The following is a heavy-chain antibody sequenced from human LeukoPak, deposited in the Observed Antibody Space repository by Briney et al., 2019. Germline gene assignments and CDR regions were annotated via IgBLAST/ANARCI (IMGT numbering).Heavy chain of an antibody. D-gene: IGHD3-22*01. V-gene: IGHV3-15*07. Sequence: GGSLRLSCAASGFTFSNAWMNWVRQAPGKRLEWVGRIRSNSDGGTIDYAAPVKGRFTLSRDDSKTTLYLQMSSLQTEDTAVYYCATDFYDSTWGQGTLVTVSS. J-gene: IGHJ5*02. CDR2: IRSNSDGGTI. CDR1: GFTFSNAW. CDR3: ATDFYDST.